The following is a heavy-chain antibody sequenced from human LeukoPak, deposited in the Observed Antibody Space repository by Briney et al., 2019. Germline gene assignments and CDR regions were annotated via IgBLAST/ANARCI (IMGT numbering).Heavy chain of an antibody. V-gene: IGHV3-23*01. D-gene: IGHD1-26*01. CDR2: NSGSGGST. CDR1: GFTFSSYA. J-gene: IGHJ5*02. Sequence: PGGSLRLSCAASGFTFSSYAMSWVRQAPGKGLEWVSANSGSGGSTYYADSVKGRFTISRDNSKNTLYLQMNSLRAEDTAVYYCAKGSYYSVKENWFDPWGQGTLVTVSS. CDR3: AKGSYYSVKENWFDP.